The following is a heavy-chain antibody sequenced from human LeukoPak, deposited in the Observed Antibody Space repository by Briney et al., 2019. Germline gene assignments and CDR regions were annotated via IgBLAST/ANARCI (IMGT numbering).Heavy chain of an antibody. CDR2: ISSSGSTI. Sequence: GGSLRLSCAASGFTFSDYYMSWIRQAPGKGLEWVSYISSSGSTIYYADSVKGRFTISRDNSKNTLYLQMNSLRAEDTAVYYCARERGGYYDILTGYFFFPTFDYWGQGTLVTVSS. V-gene: IGHV3-11*04. CDR3: ARERGGYYDILTGYFFFPTFDY. J-gene: IGHJ4*02. CDR1: GFTFSDYY. D-gene: IGHD3-9*01.